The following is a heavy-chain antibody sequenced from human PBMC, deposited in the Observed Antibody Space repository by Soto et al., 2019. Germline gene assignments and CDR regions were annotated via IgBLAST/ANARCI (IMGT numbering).Heavy chain of an antibody. CDR1: GGSISSGDYY. CDR3: ARDRDSSGFLFDY. CDR2: IYYSGST. D-gene: IGHD3-22*01. V-gene: IGHV4-30-4*01. Sequence: CTVSGGSISSGDYYWSWIRQPPGKGLEWIGYIYYSGSTYYNPSLKSRVTISVDTSKNQFSLKLSSVTAADTAVYYCARDRDSSGFLFDYWGQGTLVTVSS. J-gene: IGHJ4*02.